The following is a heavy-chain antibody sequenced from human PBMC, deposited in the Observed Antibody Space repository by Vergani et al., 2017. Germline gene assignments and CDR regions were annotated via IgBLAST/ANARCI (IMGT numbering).Heavy chain of an antibody. J-gene: IGHJ6*02. CDR1: GFTFDDYG. D-gene: IGHD1-1*01. V-gene: IGHV3-20*01. CDR2: INWNGGST. Sequence: EVQLVESGGGLVQPGGSLRLSCAASGFTFDDYGMSWVRQAPGKGLEWVSGINWNGGSTGYADSVKGRFTISRDNAKNSLYLQMNSLRAEDTALYHCARDTGTPYYYGMDVWGQGTTVTVSS. CDR3: ARDTGTPYYYGMDV.